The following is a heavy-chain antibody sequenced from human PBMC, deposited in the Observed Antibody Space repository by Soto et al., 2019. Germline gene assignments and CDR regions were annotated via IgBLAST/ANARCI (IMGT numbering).Heavy chain of an antibody. CDR1: GYSFTSYL. J-gene: IGHJ5*02. CDR2: IYPGDSDT. CDR3: ARGYCTTTICDPWFDP. Sequence: PXDSLKVSWTCVGYSFTSYLIGLVLQMPGKGLEWMGIIYPGDSDTRYSPSFQGQVTISADKSITTAYLQWSSLKASDTAMYYCARGYCTTTICDPWFDPWGQGTLVTVSS. D-gene: IGHD2-2*01. V-gene: IGHV5-51*01.